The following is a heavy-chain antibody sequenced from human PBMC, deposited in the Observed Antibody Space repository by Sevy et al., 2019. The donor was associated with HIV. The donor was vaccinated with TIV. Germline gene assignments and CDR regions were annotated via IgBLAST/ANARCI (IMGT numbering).Heavy chain of an antibody. Sequence: GGSLRLSCAASGFTFSDYYMSWIRQAPGKGLEWLSYISSSGDTIYYTDSVKGRFTISRENAKKSLYLQMNSLRAEDTAVYYCARDHVKDGDLGDYYYYAMDVWGQGTTVTVSS. CDR3: ARDHVKDGDLGDYYYYAMDV. CDR1: GFTFSDYY. J-gene: IGHJ6*02. CDR2: ISSSGDTI. D-gene: IGHD4-17*01. V-gene: IGHV3-11*01.